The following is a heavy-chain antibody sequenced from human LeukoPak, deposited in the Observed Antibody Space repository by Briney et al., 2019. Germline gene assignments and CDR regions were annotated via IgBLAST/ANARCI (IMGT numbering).Heavy chain of an antibody. CDR2: IKSKIEGGTV. V-gene: IGHV3-15*05. CDR1: GFTFIKSW. J-gene: IGHJ6*02. Sequence: PGGSLRLSCAASGFTFIKSWMTWVRQVPGKGLEWVGRIKSKIEGGTVDYAAPVKARFTISRDDSNNTLFLQMNSLKTEDTGVYYCATGGWKYVNGVLYYYYGMDVWGQGTTVTVSS. D-gene: IGHD2-8*01. CDR3: ATGGWKYVNGVLYYYYGMDV.